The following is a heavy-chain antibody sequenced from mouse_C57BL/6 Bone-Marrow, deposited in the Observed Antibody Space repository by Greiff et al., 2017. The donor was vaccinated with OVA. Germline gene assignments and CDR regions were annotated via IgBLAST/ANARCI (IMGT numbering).Heavy chain of an antibody. CDR1: GFTFSDYY. J-gene: IGHJ2*01. V-gene: IGHV5-16*01. D-gene: IGHD2-4*01. CDR3: ARAAIYYDYDYFDY. Sequence: DVHLVESEGGLVQPGSSMKLSCTASGFTFSDYYMAWVRQVPEKGLEWVANINYDGSSTYYLDSLKSRFIISRDNAKNILYLQMSSLKSEDTATYYCARAAIYYDYDYFDYWGQGTTLTVSS. CDR2: INYDGSST.